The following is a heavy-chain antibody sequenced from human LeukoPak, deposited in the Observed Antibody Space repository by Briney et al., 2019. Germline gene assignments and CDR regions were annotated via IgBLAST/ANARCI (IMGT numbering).Heavy chain of an antibody. J-gene: IGHJ4*02. D-gene: IGHD6-19*01. CDR3: VRHRQWLLFPDY. V-gene: IGHV4-39*01. CDR2: IFYSGAT. Sequence: SETLSLTCTVSGDSVSINYNWGWIRQPPGKGLEWIGSIFYSGATYYSPSLKSRVTISVDTSKNQFSLKLSSMTAADTAVYYCVRHRQWLLFPDYWGQGTLVTVSS. CDR1: GDSVSINYN.